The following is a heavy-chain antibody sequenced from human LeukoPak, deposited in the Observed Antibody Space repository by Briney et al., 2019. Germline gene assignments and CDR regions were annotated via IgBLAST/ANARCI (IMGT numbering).Heavy chain of an antibody. Sequence: PSETLSLTCTVSGGSISSGSYYWGWIRQPPGKGLEWIGSIDYSGSTYYKPSLKSRVTISVDTSKNQFSLKLSSVTAADTAVYYCARHPSRGCGWYNAFDIWGQGTMVTVSS. D-gene: IGHD6-19*01. J-gene: IGHJ3*02. CDR2: IDYSGST. CDR3: ARHPSRGCGWYNAFDI. CDR1: GGSISSGSYY. V-gene: IGHV4-39*01.